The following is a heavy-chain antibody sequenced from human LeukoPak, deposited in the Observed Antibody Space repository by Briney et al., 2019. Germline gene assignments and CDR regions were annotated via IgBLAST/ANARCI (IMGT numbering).Heavy chain of an antibody. J-gene: IGHJ4*02. CDR3: AGNGVVVPAAKGSLYY. D-gene: IGHD2-2*01. CDR1: GFTFSDYY. V-gene: IGHV3-11*01. Sequence: PGGSLRLSCAASGFTFSDYYMSWIRQAPGKGLEWVSYISSSGSTMYYADSVKGRFTISRDNAKNSLYLQMNSLRAEDTAVYYCAGNGVVVPAAKGSLYYWGQGTLVTVSS. CDR2: ISSSGSTM.